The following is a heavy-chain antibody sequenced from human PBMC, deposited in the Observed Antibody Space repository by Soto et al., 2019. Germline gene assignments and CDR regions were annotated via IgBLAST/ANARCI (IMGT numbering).Heavy chain of an antibody. Sequence: HPGGSLRLSCAASGFKFSNYWMSWVRQAPGKGLEWVGNIKHDTSEAHYADSVKGRFTITRDNIKNLLFLQMNGLRADDTASYYCARDGLLFSGPYRPSRFDYWGLGTLVTVSS. D-gene: IGHD3-10*01. CDR1: GFKFSNYW. J-gene: IGHJ4*02. V-gene: IGHV3-7*03. CDR2: IKHDTSEA. CDR3: ARDGLLFSGPYRPSRFDY.